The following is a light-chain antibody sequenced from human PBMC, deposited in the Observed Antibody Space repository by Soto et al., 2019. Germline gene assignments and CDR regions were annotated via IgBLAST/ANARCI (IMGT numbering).Light chain of an antibody. Sequence: EIVLTQSPGTLSLSPGERATLSCRASQSVSSSCLAWYQQKPGQAPRLLIYGASSRATGIPDRFSGSGSGTDFTLTISRLEPEDFAVYYCQQYGSSPPTFGQGTKV. J-gene: IGKJ1*01. CDR1: QSVSSSC. CDR2: GAS. CDR3: QQYGSSPPT. V-gene: IGKV3-20*01.